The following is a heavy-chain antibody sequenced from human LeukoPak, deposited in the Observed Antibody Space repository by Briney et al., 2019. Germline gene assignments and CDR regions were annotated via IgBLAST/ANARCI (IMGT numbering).Heavy chain of an antibody. CDR2: IKQDGSEK. CDR3: AKDGVRYCSSTSCREGY. Sequence: GGSLRLSCAASGFTFSRSWMNWVRQAPGKGLEWVANIKQDGSEKYYVDSVKGRCTISRDNAKNSLYLQMNSLRVEDTAVYYCAKDGVRYCSSTSCREGYWGQGTLVTVSS. V-gene: IGHV3-7*01. D-gene: IGHD2-2*01. J-gene: IGHJ4*02. CDR1: GFTFSRSW.